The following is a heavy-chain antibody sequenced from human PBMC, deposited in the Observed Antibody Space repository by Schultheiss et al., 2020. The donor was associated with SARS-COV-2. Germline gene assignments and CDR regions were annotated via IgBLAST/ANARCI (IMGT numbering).Heavy chain of an antibody. CDR2: FDPEDGET. J-gene: IGHJ4*02. CDR3: ATVIRAGYYGSGSGAFDY. V-gene: IGHV1-24*01. D-gene: IGHD3-10*01. Sequence: ASVKVSCKVSGYTLTELSMQWVRQAPGKGLEWMGGFDPEDGETIYAQKFQGRVTMTEDTSTDTAYMELSSLRSEDTAVYYCATVIRAGYYGSGSGAFDYWGQGTLVTVSS. CDR1: GYTLTELS.